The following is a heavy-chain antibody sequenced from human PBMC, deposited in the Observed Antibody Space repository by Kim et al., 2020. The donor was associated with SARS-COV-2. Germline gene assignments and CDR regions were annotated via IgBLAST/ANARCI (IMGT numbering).Heavy chain of an antibody. J-gene: IGHJ6*02. CDR1: GFTFSSYG. V-gene: IGHV3-33*01. CDR2: IWYDGSNK. Sequence: GGSLRLSCAASGFTFSSYGMHWVRQAPGKGLEWVAVIWYDGSNKYYADSVKGRFTISRDNSKNTLYLQMNSLRAEDTAVYYCARGRGRRYSGYDGCMDVWGQGTTVTVSS. D-gene: IGHD5-12*01. CDR3: ARGRGRRYSGYDGCMDV.